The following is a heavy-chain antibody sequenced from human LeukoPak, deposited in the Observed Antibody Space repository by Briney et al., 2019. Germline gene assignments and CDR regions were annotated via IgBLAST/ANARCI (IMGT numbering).Heavy chain of an antibody. D-gene: IGHD6-13*01. V-gene: IGHV1-2*06. CDR2: INRNSGGT. CDR1: GYTFTGYY. CDR3: ARDPTAAAGRDY. Sequence: ASVKVSCKASGYTFTGYYMHWVRQAPGQGLEWIGRINRNSGGTNYAQKFQGRVTMTRDTSISTAYMELSRLRSDDTAVYYCARDPTAAAGRDYWGQGNLVTVSS. J-gene: IGHJ4*02.